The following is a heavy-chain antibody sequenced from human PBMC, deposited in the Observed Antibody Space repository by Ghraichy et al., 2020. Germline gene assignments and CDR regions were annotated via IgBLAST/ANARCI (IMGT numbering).Heavy chain of an antibody. CDR3: AREEYGAHFDY. CDR2: IKQDGGGK. D-gene: IGHD4-17*01. Sequence: GGSLRLSCVASGFTFSHYWMTWVRQAPGKGLKWVANIKQDGGGKYYVDSVRGRFTISRDNAKNSQYLQMNSLRADDTAVYYCAREEYGAHFDYWGQGTLVTVSS. J-gene: IGHJ4*02. V-gene: IGHV3-7*03. CDR1: GFTFSHYW.